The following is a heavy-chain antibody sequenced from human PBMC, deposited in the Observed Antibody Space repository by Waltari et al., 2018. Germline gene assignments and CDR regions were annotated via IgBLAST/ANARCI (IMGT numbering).Heavy chain of an antibody. Sequence: QVQLQESGPGLVKPSETLYLTCTVSGGSISSYYWSWLRPPPGKGLEWIGYISTSGNTNYKPSLKSRVTISVDTSRNQFSLKLTSVTAADTAVYYCARNGDYYDSSGYYCYWGQGTLVTVSS. CDR3: ARNGDYYDSSGYYCY. D-gene: IGHD3-22*01. V-gene: IGHV4-4*09. CDR2: ISTSGNT. J-gene: IGHJ4*02. CDR1: GGSISSYY.